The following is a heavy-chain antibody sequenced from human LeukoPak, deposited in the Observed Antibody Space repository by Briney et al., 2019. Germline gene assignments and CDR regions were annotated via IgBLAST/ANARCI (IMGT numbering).Heavy chain of an antibody. V-gene: IGHV4-38-2*01. CDR2: IYHSGST. Sequence: SETLSLTCAVSGYSISSGYDWGWIRQPPGKGLEWIGSIYHSGSTYYNPSLKSRVTISVDTSKNQFSLKLSSVTAADTAVYYCARHSGYYDPWGQGTLVTVSS. D-gene: IGHD1-26*01. CDR1: GYSISSGYD. CDR3: ARHSGYYDP. J-gene: IGHJ5*02.